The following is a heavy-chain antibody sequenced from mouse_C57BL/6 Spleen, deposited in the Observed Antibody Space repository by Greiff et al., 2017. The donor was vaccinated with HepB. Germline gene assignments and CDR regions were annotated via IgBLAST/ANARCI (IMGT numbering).Heavy chain of an antibody. J-gene: IGHJ4*01. CDR2: IRNKANNHET. CDR3: TRPVYYAMDY. Sequence: EVKLQESGGGLVQPGGSMKLSCAASGFTFSDAWMDWVRQSPEKGLEWVAEIRNKANNHETYYAESVKRRVTISRDDSKSSVYLQMNSLRAEDTGIYYFTRPVYYAMDYWGQGTSVTVSS. V-gene: IGHV6-6*01. CDR1: GFTFSDAW.